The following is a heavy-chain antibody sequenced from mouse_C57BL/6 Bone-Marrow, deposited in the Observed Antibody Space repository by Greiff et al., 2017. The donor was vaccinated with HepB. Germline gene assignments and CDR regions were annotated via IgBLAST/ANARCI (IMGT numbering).Heavy chain of an antibody. D-gene: IGHD2-4*01. CDR3: AITRYDYDGETYYYAMDY. CDR1: GYTFTSYW. Sequence: QVQLKQPGAELVKPGASVKVSCKASGYTFTSYWMHWVKQRPGQGLEWIGRIHPSDSDTNYNQKFKGKATLTVDKSSSTAYMQLSSLTSEDSAVYYCAITRYDYDGETYYYAMDYWGQGTSVTVSS. J-gene: IGHJ4*01. V-gene: IGHV1-74*01. CDR2: IHPSDSDT.